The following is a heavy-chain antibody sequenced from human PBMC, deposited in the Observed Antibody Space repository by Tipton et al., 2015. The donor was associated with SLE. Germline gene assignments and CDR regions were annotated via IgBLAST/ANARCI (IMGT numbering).Heavy chain of an antibody. CDR1: GGSISSYY. D-gene: IGHD3-10*01. V-gene: IGHV4-59*01. CDR2: IYYSGST. J-gene: IGHJ5*02. CDR3: ARGTVGWFDP. Sequence: TLSLTCTVSGGSISSYYWSWIRQPPGKGLEWIGYIYYSGSTNYNPSPKSRVTISVDTSKNQFSLKLSSVTAADTAVYYCARGTVGWFDPWGQGTLVTVSS.